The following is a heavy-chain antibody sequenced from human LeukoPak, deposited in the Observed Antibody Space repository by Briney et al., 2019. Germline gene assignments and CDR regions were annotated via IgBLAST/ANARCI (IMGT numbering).Heavy chain of an antibody. CDR2: ISSSGSTI. D-gene: IGHD3-9*01. V-gene: IGHV3-48*03. Sequence: GGSLRLSCAASGFTFSSYEMNWVRQAPGKGLEWVSYISSSGSTIFYADSVKGRFTISRDNAKNSLYLQMNSLRAEDTAVYYCARRPSAYDILTGYSVTYFDYWGQGTLVTVSS. CDR3: ARRPSAYDILTGYSVTYFDY. J-gene: IGHJ4*02. CDR1: GFTFSSYE.